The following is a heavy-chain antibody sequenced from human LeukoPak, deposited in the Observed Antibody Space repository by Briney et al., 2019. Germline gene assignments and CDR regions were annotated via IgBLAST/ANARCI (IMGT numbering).Heavy chain of an antibody. CDR3: ARQEGGLDY. J-gene: IGHJ4*02. D-gene: IGHD5-12*01. CDR1: GGSFSGYY. V-gene: IGHV4-34*01. CDR2: INHSGST. Sequence: SETLSLTCAVYGGSFSGYYWSWIRQPPGKGLEWIGEINHSGSTNYNPSLKSRVTISVDTSKNQFSLKLSSVTAADTAVYYCARQEGGLDYWGQGTLVTVSS.